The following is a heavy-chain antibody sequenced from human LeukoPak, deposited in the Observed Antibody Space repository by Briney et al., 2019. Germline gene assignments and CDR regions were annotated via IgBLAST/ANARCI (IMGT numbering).Heavy chain of an antibody. CDR1: GFIFSNYN. Sequence: GGSLRLSCGASGFIFSNYNMNWVRQAPEKGLEWVSSISITSTYVYYADSVKGRFTISRDNAKNSLYLQMNSLRAEDTAVYYCASIVVVAAASDYWGQGTLVTVSS. J-gene: IGHJ4*02. CDR3: ASIVVVAAASDY. D-gene: IGHD2-15*01. CDR2: ISITSTYV. V-gene: IGHV3-21*01.